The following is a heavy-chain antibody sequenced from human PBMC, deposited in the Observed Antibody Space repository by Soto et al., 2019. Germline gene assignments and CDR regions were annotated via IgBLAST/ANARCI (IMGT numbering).Heavy chain of an antibody. CDR3: AREHIVVVTATLFYYYGMDV. Sequence: SLRLSCAASGFTFSSYSMNWVRQAPGKGLEWVSSISSSSSYIYYADSVKGRFTISRDNAKNSLYLQMNSLRAEDTAVYYCAREHIVVVTATLFYYYGMDVWGQGTTVTVSS. CDR1: GFTFSSYS. D-gene: IGHD2-2*01. CDR2: ISSSSSYI. V-gene: IGHV3-21*01. J-gene: IGHJ6*02.